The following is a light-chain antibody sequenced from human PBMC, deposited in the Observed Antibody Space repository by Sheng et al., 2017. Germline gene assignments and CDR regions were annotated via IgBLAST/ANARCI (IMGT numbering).Light chain of an antibody. CDR3: AGWDAGLSGYV. CDR1: NSNIGNDN. J-gene: IGLJ1*01. V-gene: IGLV1-47*02. CDR2: NDN. Sequence: QAVLTQPPSASGTPGQRVTISCSGSNSNIGNDNVYWYQQLPGTAPKLLIYNDNQRPSGVPDQFSGSKSGTSASLAISGLRSEDEADYYCAGWDAGLSGYVFGAGTKVTVL.